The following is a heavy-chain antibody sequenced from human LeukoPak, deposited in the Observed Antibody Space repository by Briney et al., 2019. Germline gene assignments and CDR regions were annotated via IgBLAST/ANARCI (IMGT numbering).Heavy chain of an antibody. CDR2: INPSGGDT. J-gene: IGHJ4*02. D-gene: IGHD2-21*02. CDR3: ARTYCAEDCSIRYFDY. CDR1: GYILSSYN. V-gene: IGHV1-46*01. Sequence: ASVKVSCKASGYILSSYNMHWVRQAPGQGLEWLGIINPSGGDTKYAQKFQGRVTLTRDKSTSTVYMDLSSLTSDDTAVYYCARTYCAEDCSIRYFDYWGQGTLVTVSS.